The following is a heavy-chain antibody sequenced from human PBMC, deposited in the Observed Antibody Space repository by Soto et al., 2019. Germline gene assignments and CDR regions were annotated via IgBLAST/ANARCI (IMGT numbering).Heavy chain of an antibody. V-gene: IGHV1-18*01. Sequence: GASVKVSCKASGYTFTSYGISWVRQAPGQGLEWMGWISAYNGNTNYAQKLQGRVTMTTDTSTSTAYMELRSLRSDDTAVYYCARDTGAFFGETIWFDPWGQGTLVTVSS. D-gene: IGHD3-3*01. J-gene: IGHJ5*02. CDR2: ISAYNGNT. CDR3: ARDTGAFFGETIWFDP. CDR1: GYTFTSYG.